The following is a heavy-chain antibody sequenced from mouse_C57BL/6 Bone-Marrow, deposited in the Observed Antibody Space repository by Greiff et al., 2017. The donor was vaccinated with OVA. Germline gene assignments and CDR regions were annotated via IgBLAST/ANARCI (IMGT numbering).Heavy chain of an antibody. CDR2: ILPGSGST. J-gene: IGHJ3*01. CDR3: AIRDGPYGCAY. CDR1: GYTFTGYW. D-gene: IGHD2-3*01. Sequence: VQLQQSGAELMKPGASVKLSCKATGYTFTGYWIEWVKQRPGHGLEWIGEILPGSGSTNYNEKFKGKATFTADKSSNTAYMQLSSLTTEDSAIYYCAIRDGPYGCAYWGQGTLVTVSA. V-gene: IGHV1-9*01.